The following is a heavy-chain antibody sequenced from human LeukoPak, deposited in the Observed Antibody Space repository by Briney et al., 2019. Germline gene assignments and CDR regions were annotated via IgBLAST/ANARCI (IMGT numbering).Heavy chain of an antibody. CDR2: MNPNSGNT. Sequence: ASVTVSCKASGYTFTSYDINWVRQAAGQGLEWMGWMNPNSGNTGYAQKFQGRVTMTRNTSISTAYMELSSLRSEDTAVYYCARAPIGFKTYYYYMDVWGKGTTVTVSS. V-gene: IGHV1-8*01. CDR1: GYTFTSYD. CDR3: ARAPIGFKTYYYYMDV. D-gene: IGHD3-10*01. J-gene: IGHJ6*03.